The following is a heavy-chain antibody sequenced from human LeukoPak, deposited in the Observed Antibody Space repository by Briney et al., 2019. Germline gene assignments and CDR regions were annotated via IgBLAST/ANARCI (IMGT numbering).Heavy chain of an antibody. Sequence: ASVKVSCKVSGYTLRELPMHWVRQAPGKRLECMGSFDTEDGEIIYAQKFQGRVTMTEDTPTDTAYMELSSLRSEDTAVYFCSTDRSGSYLDGGVAYYMYVWGKGTTVTVSS. D-gene: IGHD1-26*01. J-gene: IGHJ6*03. V-gene: IGHV1-24*01. CDR3: STDRSGSYLDGGVAYYMYV. CDR1: GYTLRELP. CDR2: FDTEDGEI.